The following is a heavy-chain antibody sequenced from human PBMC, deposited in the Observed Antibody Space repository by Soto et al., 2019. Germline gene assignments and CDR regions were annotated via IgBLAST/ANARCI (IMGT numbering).Heavy chain of an antibody. Sequence: SETLSLTCAVSGGSISSGGYSWSWIRQPPGKGLEWIGYIYHSGSTYYNPSLKSRVTISVDRSKNQFSLKLSSVTAADTAVYYCARGNDDSSGYYYYFDYWGQGTLVTVSS. CDR3: ARGNDDSSGYYYYFDY. D-gene: IGHD3-22*01. V-gene: IGHV4-30-2*01. J-gene: IGHJ4*02. CDR2: IYHSGST. CDR1: GGSISSGGYS.